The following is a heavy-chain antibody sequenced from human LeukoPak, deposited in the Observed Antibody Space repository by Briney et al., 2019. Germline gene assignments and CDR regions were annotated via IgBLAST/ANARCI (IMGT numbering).Heavy chain of an antibody. J-gene: IGHJ6*02. V-gene: IGHV1-18*01. Sequence: ASVTVSCKASGYTFTSYGISWVRQAPGQGLEWMGWISAYNGNTNYAQKLQGRVTMTTDTSTSTAYMELRSLRSDDTAVYYCARASYYDFWSGYYTQYYYYGMDVWGQGTTVTVSS. CDR2: ISAYNGNT. D-gene: IGHD3-3*01. CDR3: ARASYYDFWSGYYTQYYYYGMDV. CDR1: GYTFTSYG.